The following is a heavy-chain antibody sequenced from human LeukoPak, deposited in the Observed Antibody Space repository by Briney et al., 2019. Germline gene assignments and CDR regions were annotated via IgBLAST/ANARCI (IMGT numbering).Heavy chain of an antibody. Sequence: SETLSLTCTVSGGSISGYYWSWIRQPAGQGLEWIGRVYSNGDTRYNPSLKSRVTMSVDTSKNQLSLNLGPVTAADTAVYYCARVESVAGNPFDYWGQGTLVTVSS. CDR3: ARVESVAGNPFDY. CDR1: GGSISGYY. CDR2: VYSNGDT. D-gene: IGHD6-19*01. J-gene: IGHJ4*02. V-gene: IGHV4-4*07.